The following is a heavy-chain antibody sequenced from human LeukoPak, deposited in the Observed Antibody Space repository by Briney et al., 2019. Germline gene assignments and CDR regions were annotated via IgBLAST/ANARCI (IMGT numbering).Heavy chain of an antibody. V-gene: IGHV4-39*07. D-gene: IGHD1-14*01. J-gene: IGHJ4*02. CDR2: MYYRGST. Sequence: SETLSLTCTVSGGSINSSSYYWGWVRQPPGKGLEWIGSMYYRGSTYYNPSLKSRVTISVDTSKNQFSLKLSSVTAADTAVYYCARGGKRNDYWGQGTLVTVSS. CDR3: ARGGKRNDY. CDR1: GGSINSSSYY.